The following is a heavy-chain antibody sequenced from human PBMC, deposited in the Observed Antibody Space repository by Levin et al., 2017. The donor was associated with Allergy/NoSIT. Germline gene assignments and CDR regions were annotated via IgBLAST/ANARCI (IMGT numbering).Heavy chain of an antibody. J-gene: IGHJ4*02. CDR2: ISHSGST. D-gene: IGHD3-3*01. Sequence: SETLSLTCAISGGSFSSSDWWSWVRQPPGKGLEWLGEISHSGSTNYNPSLKSRVIISVDKSKNQLSLKLTSVTAADTALYYCAREPYYDFWSGQRSYYFDYWGQGILVTVSS. V-gene: IGHV4-4*02. CDR3: AREPYYDFWSGQRSYYFDY. CDR1: GGSFSSSDW.